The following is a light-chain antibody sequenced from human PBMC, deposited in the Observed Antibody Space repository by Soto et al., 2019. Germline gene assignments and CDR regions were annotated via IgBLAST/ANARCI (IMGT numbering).Light chain of an antibody. CDR3: QQRSQWPPLT. V-gene: IGKV3-11*01. CDR1: QSISNY. Sequence: EIVLTQSPGTLSLSPGERATLSCRASQSISNYLAWYQHKPGQAPRLLISDASMRASGVPARFSGSGSGTDFTLTISSLEPEDFAVYYCQQRSQWPPLTFGGGTTVEIK. J-gene: IGKJ4*01. CDR2: DAS.